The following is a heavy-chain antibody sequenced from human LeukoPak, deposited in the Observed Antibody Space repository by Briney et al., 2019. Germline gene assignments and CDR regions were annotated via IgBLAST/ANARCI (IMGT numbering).Heavy chain of an antibody. V-gene: IGHV3-74*01. J-gene: IGHJ4*02. CDR3: ATKQWLAPPPDS. CDR2: INTDGTVT. D-gene: IGHD6-19*01. CDR1: GFTFSKYW. Sequence: PGGSLRLSCAASGFTFSKYWMLWVRQAPGKGLESVSRINTDGTVTTYADSVKGRFTVSRDNADNTMFLQMNCVRDEDTAVYYCATKQWLAPPPDSWGQGTPVTVSS.